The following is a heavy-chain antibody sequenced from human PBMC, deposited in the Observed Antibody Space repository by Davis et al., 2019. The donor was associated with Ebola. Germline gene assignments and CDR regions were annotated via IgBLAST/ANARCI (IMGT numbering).Heavy chain of an antibody. CDR1: GFTFDDYT. J-gene: IGHJ4*02. Sequence: GESLKISCAASGFTFDDYTMHWVRQAPGKGLEWVSLISWDGGSTYYADSVKGRFTISRDNAKNSLYLQMNSLRAEDTAVYYCARVRNWNYSPFPDYWGQGTLVTVSS. D-gene: IGHD1-7*01. CDR2: ISWDGGST. V-gene: IGHV3-43*01. CDR3: ARVRNWNYSPFPDY.